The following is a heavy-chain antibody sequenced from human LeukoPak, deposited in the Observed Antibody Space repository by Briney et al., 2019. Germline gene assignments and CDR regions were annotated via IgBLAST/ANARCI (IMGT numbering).Heavy chain of an antibody. J-gene: IGHJ3*01. V-gene: IGHV4-39*07. CDR1: GGSISSSSYY. Sequence: SETLSLTCAVSGGSISSSSYYWGWIRQPPGKGLEWIGSIYYSGSTYYNPSLKSRVTISVDTSKNQFSLKLSSVTAADTAVYYCAGSYDSSEARWGQGTMVTVSS. CDR2: IYYSGST. D-gene: IGHD3-22*01. CDR3: AGSYDSSEAR.